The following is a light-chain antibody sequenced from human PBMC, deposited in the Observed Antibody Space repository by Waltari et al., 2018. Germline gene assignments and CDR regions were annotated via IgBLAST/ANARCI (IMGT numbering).Light chain of an antibody. J-gene: IGKJ1*01. Sequence: EIVLTQSPGTLSLSPGERATPSCRTSQSVSRALAWYQQKPGQAPRLLIYGASNRATGIPDRFSGSGSGTDFSLTISSLEPEDFAVYFCQHYVRLPATFGQGTKVEIK. CDR2: GAS. V-gene: IGKV3-20*01. CDR3: QHYVRLPAT. CDR1: QSVSRA.